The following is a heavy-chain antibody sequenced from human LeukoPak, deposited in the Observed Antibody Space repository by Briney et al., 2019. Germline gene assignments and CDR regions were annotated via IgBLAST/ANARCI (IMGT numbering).Heavy chain of an antibody. CDR3: AKAVGIAAAGNWFDP. D-gene: IGHD6-13*01. V-gene: IGHV3-9*01. Sequence: GRSLRLSCAASGFTFDDYAMHWVRQAPGKGLEWVSGISWNSGSIGYADSVKGRFTISRDNAKNSLYLQMNSLRAEDTALYYCAKAVGIAAAGNWFDPWGQGTLVTVS. J-gene: IGHJ5*02. CDR1: GFTFDDYA. CDR2: ISWNSGSI.